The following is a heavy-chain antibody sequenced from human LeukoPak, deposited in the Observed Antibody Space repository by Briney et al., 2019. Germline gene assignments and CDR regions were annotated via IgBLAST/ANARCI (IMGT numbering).Heavy chain of an antibody. J-gene: IGHJ6*03. Sequence: PSETLSLTCAVSGYSISSGYYWGWTRQPPGKGLEWIGSIYHSGSTFYNPSLKSRVTISVDTSKNQFSLKLSSVTATDTAVYYCAKTQTRVVWGKGTTVTVSS. CDR1: GYSISSGYY. CDR3: AKTQTRVV. V-gene: IGHV4-38-2*01. D-gene: IGHD3-10*01. CDR2: IYHSGST.